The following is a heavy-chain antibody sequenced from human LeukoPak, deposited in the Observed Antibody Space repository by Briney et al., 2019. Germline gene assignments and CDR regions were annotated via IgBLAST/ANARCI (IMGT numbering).Heavy chain of an antibody. CDR2: IYSSGST. D-gene: IGHD3-10*01. CDR3: ARQRSNVAGEAFEI. J-gene: IGHJ3*02. Sequence: PSETLSLTCIVSGGSITSYHCSWTRQPAGKGLEWIGRIYSSGSTNYNSSLKSRVTMSVDTSKNLFSLKVTSVTAADTAVYYCARQRSNVAGEAFEIWGQGTMVTVSS. CDR1: GGSITSYH. V-gene: IGHV4-4*07.